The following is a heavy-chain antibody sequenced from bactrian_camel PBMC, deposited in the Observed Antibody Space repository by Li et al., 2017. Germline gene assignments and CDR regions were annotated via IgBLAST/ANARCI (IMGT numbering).Heavy chain of an antibody. V-gene: IGHV3S55*01. J-gene: IGHJ4*01. Sequence: VESGGGSVQAGGSLTLSCEASRYTDASRCMGWVRQLPGKEREGVAHIDSDGKWYAESLKGRSTISTDDANNTLDLQIDSLQPEDTAMYYCAVLSQFNHCRGVVVGIWQQYASWGQGTQVTVS. D-gene: IGHD6*01. CDR2: IDSDGK. CDR1: RYTDASRC. CDR3: AVLSQFNHCRGVVVGIWQQYAS.